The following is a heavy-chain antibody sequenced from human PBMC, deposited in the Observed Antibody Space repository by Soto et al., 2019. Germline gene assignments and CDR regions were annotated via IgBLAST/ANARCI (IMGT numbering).Heavy chain of an antibody. V-gene: IGHV4-59*01. CDR1: GGSINSYY. J-gene: IGHJ6*02. D-gene: IGHD4-17*01. CDR3: AKNDDHGSYYHGMDV. Sequence: PSETLSLTCTVSGGSINSYYWNWIRQPPGKGLEWIGYIYYSGSTNYNPSVKSRVTISVDTSKNQFSLKLSSVTAADTAMYYCAKNDDHGSYYHGMDVWGQGTTVTVSS. CDR2: IYYSGST.